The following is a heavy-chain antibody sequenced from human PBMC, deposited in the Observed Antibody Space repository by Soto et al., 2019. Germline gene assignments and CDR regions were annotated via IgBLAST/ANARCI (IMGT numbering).Heavy chain of an antibody. D-gene: IGHD3-3*01. CDR1: GGYIRSGGYS. V-gene: IGHV4-30-2*01. J-gene: IGHJ1*01. Sequence: SETLSLTCAVSGGYIRSGGYSWSWIRQTPGKGLEWIGYIYHSGSTYYNPSLKSRVTISVDRSKNQFSLKLSSVTAADTAVYSGATDIYTFGQH. CDR2: IYHSGST. CDR3: ATDIYTFGQH.